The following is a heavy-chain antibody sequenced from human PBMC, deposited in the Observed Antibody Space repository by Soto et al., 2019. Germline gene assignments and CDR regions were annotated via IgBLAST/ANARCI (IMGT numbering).Heavy chain of an antibody. Sequence: EVQLLESAGGLVQPGGSLRLSCAASGLTFSSYAMSWVRQAPGKGLEGVSAISGSGGSTYYADSVKGRFTISRDNSKNLMYLQMNSLRADDTAVYFCARRRGPLLKDAFDIWGQGTMVTVSS. J-gene: IGHJ3*02. CDR1: GLTFSSYA. CDR2: ISGSGGST. CDR3: ARRRGPLLKDAFDI. D-gene: IGHD2-15*01. V-gene: IGHV3-23*01.